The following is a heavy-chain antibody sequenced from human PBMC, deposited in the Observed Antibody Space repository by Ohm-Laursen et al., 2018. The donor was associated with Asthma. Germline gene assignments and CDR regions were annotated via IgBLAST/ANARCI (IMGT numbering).Heavy chain of an antibody. CDR1: GFTFNNYG. D-gene: IGHD3-3*01. Sequence: SLRLSCAASGFTFNNYGLHWVRQAPGKGLEWVAVISYDGSNKYYADSVKGRFTISRDNSKNTLYLQMNSLRAEDTAVYYCAKGSGQLSWGQGTLVTVSS. CDR2: ISYDGSNK. CDR3: AKGSGQLS. V-gene: IGHV3-30*18. J-gene: IGHJ4*02.